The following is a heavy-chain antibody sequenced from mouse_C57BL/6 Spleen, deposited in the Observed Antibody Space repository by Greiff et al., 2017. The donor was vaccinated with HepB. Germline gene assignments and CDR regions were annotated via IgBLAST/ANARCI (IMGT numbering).Heavy chain of an antibody. V-gene: IGHV1-18*01. J-gene: IGHJ1*03. CDR1: GYTFTDYN. CDR2: INPNNGGT. D-gene: IGHD4-1*01. Sequence: EVKLMESGPELVKPGASVKIPCKASGYTFTDYNMDWVKQSHGKSLEWIGDINPNNGGTIYNQKFKGKATLTVDKSSSTAYMELRSLTSEDTAVYYCARRTTGVFDVWGTGTTVTVSS. CDR3: ARRTTGVFDV.